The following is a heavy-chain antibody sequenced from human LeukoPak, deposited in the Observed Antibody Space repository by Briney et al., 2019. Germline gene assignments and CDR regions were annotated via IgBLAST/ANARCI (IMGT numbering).Heavy chain of an antibody. CDR3: TTVKGAMFRVSIDLFDI. Sequence: GGSLRLSCAASGFTFSNAWMSWVRQAPGKGLEWVSRIKSKTDGGTTDYAAPVKGRFTISRDDSKNTLYLQMNSLKTEDTAVYYFTTVKGAMFRVSIDLFDIWAKGKMVTVSS. D-gene: IGHD3-10*01. CDR1: GFTFSNAW. CDR2: IKSKTDGGTT. J-gene: IGHJ3*02. V-gene: IGHV3-15*01.